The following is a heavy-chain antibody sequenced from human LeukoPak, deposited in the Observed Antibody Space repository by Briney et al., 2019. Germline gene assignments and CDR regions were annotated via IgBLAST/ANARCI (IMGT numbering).Heavy chain of an antibody. J-gene: IGHJ1*01. CDR3: ARDRIYCSSTSCYPNHAEYFQH. Sequence: GGSLRLSCAASGFTFSSYGMHWVRQAPGKGLEWVAVIWYDGSNKYYADSVKGRFTTSRDNSKNTLYLQMNSLRAEDTAVYYCARDRIYCSSTSCYPNHAEYFQHWGQGTLVTVSS. V-gene: IGHV3-33*01. D-gene: IGHD2-2*01. CDR1: GFTFSSYG. CDR2: IWYDGSNK.